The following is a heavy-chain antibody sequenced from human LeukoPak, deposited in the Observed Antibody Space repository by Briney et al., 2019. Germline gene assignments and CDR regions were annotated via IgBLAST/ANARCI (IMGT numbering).Heavy chain of an antibody. CDR1: GFTFSSYG. Sequence: GGSLRLSCAASGFTFSSYGMHWVRQAPGKGLEWVAVISYDGSNKYYADSVKGRFTISRDNSKNTVYLQMDSLRAEDTAVYYCARVTTSTKYYSGMDVWGQGTTVTVSS. CDR2: ISYDGSNK. V-gene: IGHV3-30*03. CDR3: ARVTTSTKYYSGMDV. D-gene: IGHD1-14*01. J-gene: IGHJ6*02.